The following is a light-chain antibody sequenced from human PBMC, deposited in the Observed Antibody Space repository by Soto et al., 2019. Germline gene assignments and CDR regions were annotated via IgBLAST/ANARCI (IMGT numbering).Light chain of an antibody. CDR3: SSHAGSNNLV. CDR1: SSNIGSNS. CDR2: SDN. J-gene: IGLJ3*02. V-gene: IGLV1-44*01. Sequence: QSVLTQPPSASGTPGQRVTISCSGSSSNIGSNSVNWYHQVAGTAPKLLIHSDNQRPSGVPDRFSGSKSGTSASLAISGLQSGDEADYYCSSHAGSNNLVFGGGTKLTVL.